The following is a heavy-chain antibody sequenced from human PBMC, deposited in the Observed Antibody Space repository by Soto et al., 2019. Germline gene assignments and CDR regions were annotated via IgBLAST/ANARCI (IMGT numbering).Heavy chain of an antibody. J-gene: IGHJ4*02. D-gene: IGHD1-1*01. CDR1: GFTFSSYG. Sequence: QVHLVESGGGVVQPGRSLRLSCAASGFTFSSYGMHWVRQAPGKGLEWVTVISYDGKVAYYADSVKGRFTISRDNSKNTLYLQMNILRTEDTAMYYCAKEGPITNWYFDYWGQGTLVTVSS. V-gene: IGHV3-30*18. CDR2: ISYDGKVA. CDR3: AKEGPITNWYFDY.